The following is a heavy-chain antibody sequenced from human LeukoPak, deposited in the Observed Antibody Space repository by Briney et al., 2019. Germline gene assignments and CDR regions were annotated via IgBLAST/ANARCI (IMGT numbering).Heavy chain of an antibody. D-gene: IGHD2-15*01. CDR2: TYYRSKWYN. V-gene: IGHV6-1*01. CDR1: GGSVSHNSAA. Sequence: TLSLTYPLSGGSVSHNSAAWNWLAQSPSRALEWLGRTYYRSKWYNDYAVSVKSRITINPDTSKNHFSLQLNSVTPEDTAVYYCARGGGTLDYWGQGTLVTVSS. CDR3: ARGGGTLDY. J-gene: IGHJ4*02.